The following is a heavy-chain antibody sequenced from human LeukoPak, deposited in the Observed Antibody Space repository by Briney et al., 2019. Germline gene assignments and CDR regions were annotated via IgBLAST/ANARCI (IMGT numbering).Heavy chain of an antibody. Sequence: SETLSLTCTVSGDSMSSYYWSWIRQPPGKGLEWIGYIYYSGSTNYNPSLKSRVTISVDTSKNQFSLKLSSVTAADTAVYYCARFGWELAGYFDYWGQGTLVTVSS. J-gene: IGHJ4*02. D-gene: IGHD1-26*01. V-gene: IGHV4-59*12. CDR2: IYYSGST. CDR1: GDSMSSYY. CDR3: ARFGWELAGYFDY.